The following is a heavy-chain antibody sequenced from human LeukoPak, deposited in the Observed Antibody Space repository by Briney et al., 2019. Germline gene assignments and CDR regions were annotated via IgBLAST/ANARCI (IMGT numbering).Heavy chain of an antibody. CDR1: GFTFSNAW. V-gene: IGHV3-15*01. CDR3: TTDRNVIEVAGHDY. Sequence: KPGGSLRLSCAASGFTFSNAWLSWVRQAPGKGLEWVGRIKSKSDGGTTEYAAPVKGRFTISRDDSKNTLYLQMNSLKTEDTAVYYCTTDRNVIEVAGHDYWGQGTLVTVSS. CDR2: IKSKSDGGTT. D-gene: IGHD6-19*01. J-gene: IGHJ4*02.